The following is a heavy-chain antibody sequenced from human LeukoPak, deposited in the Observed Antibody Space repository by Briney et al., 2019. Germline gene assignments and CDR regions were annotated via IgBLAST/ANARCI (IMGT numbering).Heavy chain of an antibody. D-gene: IGHD3-22*01. V-gene: IGHV1-3*01. CDR1: GYTFTSYA. Sequence: ASVKVSCKASGYTFTSYAMHWVRQAPGQRLEWMGWINAGNGNTKYSQKFQGRVTITRYTSASTAFMELSSLRSEDTAVYYCARVAYYDSSGYPHWGQGTLVTVSS. J-gene: IGHJ4*02. CDR2: INAGNGNT. CDR3: ARVAYYDSSGYPH.